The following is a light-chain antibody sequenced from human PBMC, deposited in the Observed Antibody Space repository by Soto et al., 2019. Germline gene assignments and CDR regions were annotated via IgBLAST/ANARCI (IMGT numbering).Light chain of an antibody. CDR2: EVS. CDR3: SSYTSSITWV. J-gene: IGLJ3*02. CDR1: SSDVGGYNY. V-gene: IGLV2-14*01. Sequence: QSALTQPASVSGSPGQSITISCTGTSSDVGGYNYVSWYQQHPGKAPKLMIYEVSNRPSGVSNRFSGSKSGNTASLNISGLQAEDEADYYCSSYTSSITWVFGGGTKLTVL.